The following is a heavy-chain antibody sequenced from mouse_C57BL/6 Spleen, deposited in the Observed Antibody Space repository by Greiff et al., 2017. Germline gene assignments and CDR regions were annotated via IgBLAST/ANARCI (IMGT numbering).Heavy chain of an antibody. J-gene: IGHJ4*01. V-gene: IGHV5-12*01. CDR1: GFTFSDYC. CDR2: ISNGGGST. CDR3: VRQMDY. Sequence: DVMLVESGGGLVQPGGSLKLSCAASGFTFSDYCMYWVRQTPEKRLEWVAYISNGGGSTYYPDTVKGRFTISRDNAKNTLYLQMSRVKSEDTAMYYCVRQMDYWGQGTSVTVSS.